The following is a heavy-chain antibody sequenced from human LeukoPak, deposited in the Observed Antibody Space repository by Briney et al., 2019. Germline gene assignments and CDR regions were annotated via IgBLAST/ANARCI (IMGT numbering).Heavy chain of an antibody. CDR3: ARDLDYYGSGSFFNI. Sequence: ASVKVSCKASGYTFTGYYMHWVRQAPGQGLEWMGCINPNSGGTNYAQKFQGRVTMTRDTSITTAYMELSRLRSDDTAVYYCARDLDYYGSGSFFNIWGQGTMVTVSS. J-gene: IGHJ3*02. CDR1: GYTFTGYY. D-gene: IGHD3-10*01. CDR2: INPNSGGT. V-gene: IGHV1-2*02.